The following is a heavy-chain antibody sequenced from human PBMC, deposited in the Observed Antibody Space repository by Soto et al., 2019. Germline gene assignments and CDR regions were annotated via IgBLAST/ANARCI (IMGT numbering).Heavy chain of an antibody. D-gene: IGHD6-13*01. CDR2: ISSSSSYI. CDR1: GFTFSSYS. CDR3: ARDRAAACTWFDY. J-gene: IGHJ4*02. V-gene: IGHV3-21*01. Sequence: EVQLVESGGGLVKPGGSLRLSCAASGFTFSSYSMNWVRQAPGKGLEWVSSISSSSSYIYYADSVKGRFTSSRDNAKNSLYLEMNRLRAEDTAVYYCARDRAAACTWFDYWGQGTLVPVSS.